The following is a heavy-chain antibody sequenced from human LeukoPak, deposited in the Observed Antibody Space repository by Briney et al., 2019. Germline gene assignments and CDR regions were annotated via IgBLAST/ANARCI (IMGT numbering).Heavy chain of an antibody. CDR1: GYTFTGYS. CDR3: AKHGGGNDWPFWQ. D-gene: IGHD5-12*01. J-gene: IGHJ1*01. V-gene: IGHV1-2*02. Sequence: ASVKVSCKASGYTFTGYSMHWVRQAPGQGLEWMGWINPSSGGTNYAQKFQDRVTMTRDTSINTAYLHWDSLKASDTAIYYCAKHGGGNDWPFWQWGQGTLVTVSS. CDR2: INPSSGGT.